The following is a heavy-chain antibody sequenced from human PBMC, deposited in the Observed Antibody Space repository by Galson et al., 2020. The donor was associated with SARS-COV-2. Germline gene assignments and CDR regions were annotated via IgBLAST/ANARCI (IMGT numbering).Heavy chain of an antibody. CDR2: INHSGNT. CDR3: ARSRQDVTMLVVAITAYYHCVDV. J-gene: IGHJ6*03. D-gene: IGHD3-22*01. CDR1: VESLSEYY. Sequence: SQTLSLTCAVYVESLSEYYWHWIRQSPGKGLEWIGEINHSGNTKSSPSLQSRVTIAGDTAKKQISLKLTSMTAADTALYYCARSRQDVTMLVVAITAYYHCVDVWSKGTTVVISS. V-gene: IGHV4-34*01.